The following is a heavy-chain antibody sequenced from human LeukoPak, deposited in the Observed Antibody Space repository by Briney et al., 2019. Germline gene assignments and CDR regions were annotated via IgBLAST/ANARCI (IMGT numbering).Heavy chain of an antibody. Sequence: ASVKVSCKASGYTFTGYYMRWVRQAPGQGLEWMGRINPNSGGTNYAQKFQGRVTMTRDTSISTAYMELSRLRSDDTAVYYCARDGAVAGTSQNYWGQGTLVTVSS. CDR2: INPNSGGT. CDR3: ARDGAVAGTSQNY. D-gene: IGHD6-19*01. J-gene: IGHJ4*02. CDR1: GYTFTGYY. V-gene: IGHV1-2*06.